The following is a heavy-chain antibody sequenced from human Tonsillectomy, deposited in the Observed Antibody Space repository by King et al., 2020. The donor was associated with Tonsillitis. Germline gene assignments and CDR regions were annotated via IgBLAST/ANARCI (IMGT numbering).Heavy chain of an antibody. D-gene: IGHD5-12*01. J-gene: IGHJ4*02. CDR3: AALEYTGYDPAGLDY. V-gene: IGHV1-24*01. CDR1: EHTLSELS. CDR2: FDPETGET. Sequence: QLVQSGAEVKKPGTSVKVSCKVSEHTLSELSIHWVRQAPGKGLERMGGFDPETGETIYPQKFQGRVSMTEDPSTDTAYIQLTSLRFEDTAVYYCAALEYTGYDPAGLDYWGLGTLVTVSS.